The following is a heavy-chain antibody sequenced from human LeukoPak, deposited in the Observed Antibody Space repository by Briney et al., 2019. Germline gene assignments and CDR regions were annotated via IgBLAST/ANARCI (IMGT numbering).Heavy chain of an antibody. CDR2: INPNSVGT. CDR1: GYTFTGYY. D-gene: IGHD2-2*01. V-gene: IGHV1-2*06. CDR3: ARRRNYCSSTSCPYYYYGMDV. Sequence: ASVKVSCKASGYTFTGYYMHWVRQAPGQGLEWMGRINPNSVGTNYAQKFQGRVTMTRDTSISTAYMELSRLRSDDTAVYYCARRRNYCSSTSCPYYYYGMDVWGQGTTVTVSS. J-gene: IGHJ6*02.